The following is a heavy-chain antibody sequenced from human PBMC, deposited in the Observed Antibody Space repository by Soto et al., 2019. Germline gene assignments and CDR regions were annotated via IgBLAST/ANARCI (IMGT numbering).Heavy chain of an antibody. CDR2: ISGSVGST. J-gene: IGHJ6*02. CDR1: GFTFSSYA. CDR3: AKDDLEEPGEHYGMDV. D-gene: IGHD3-16*01. V-gene: IGHV3-23*01. Sequence: WGSLRLSCAASGFTFSSYAMSWVRQAPGKGLEWVSAISGSVGSTYYADSVKGRFTISRDNSKNTLYLQMNSLRAEDTAVYYCAKDDLEEPGEHYGMDVWGQGTTVTVSS.